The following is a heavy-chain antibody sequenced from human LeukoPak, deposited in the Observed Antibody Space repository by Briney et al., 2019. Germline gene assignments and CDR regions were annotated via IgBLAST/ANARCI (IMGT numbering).Heavy chain of an antibody. CDR2: IYYSGST. J-gene: IGHJ4*02. CDR3: ARGLIPGYYFDY. Sequence: ETLSLTCTVSGGSISSYYWSWIRQPPGKGLEWIGYIYYSGSTNYNPSLKSRVTISVDTSKNQFSLKLSSVTAADTAVYYCARGLIPGYYFDYWGQGTLVTVSS. CDR1: GGSISSYY. V-gene: IGHV4-59*01. D-gene: IGHD1-14*01.